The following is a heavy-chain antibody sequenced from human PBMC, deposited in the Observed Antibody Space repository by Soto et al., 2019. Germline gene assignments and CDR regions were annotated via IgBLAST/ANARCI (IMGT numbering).Heavy chain of an antibody. CDR1: GYTFTSYD. D-gene: IGHD5-18*01. CDR2: MNPNSGNT. V-gene: IGHV1-8*01. J-gene: IGHJ5*02. CDR3: ARGSWDGIQLWLRFTDPKLYNWFDP. Sequence: ASVKVSCKASGYTFTSYDINWVRQATGQGLEWMGWMNPNSGNTGYAQKFQGRVTMTRNTSISTAYMELSSLRSEDTAVYYCARGSWDGIQLWLRFTDPKLYNWFDPWGQGTLVTVSS.